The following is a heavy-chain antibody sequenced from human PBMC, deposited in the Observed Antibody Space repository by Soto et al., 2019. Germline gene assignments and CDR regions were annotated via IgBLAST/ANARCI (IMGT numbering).Heavy chain of an antibody. CDR1: GLTFSNYA. J-gene: IGHJ4*02. Sequence: LRLSCATSGLTFSNYAMSWVRQAPGGGLEWVSSMSGSSSTTYYADSVRGRFTISRDRSKNTLYLQMSSLRAEDAALYYCAKNQERELPRVIDFWGQGTLVTVSS. CDR2: MSGSSSTT. D-gene: IGHD1-7*01. V-gene: IGHV3-23*01. CDR3: AKNQERELPRVIDF.